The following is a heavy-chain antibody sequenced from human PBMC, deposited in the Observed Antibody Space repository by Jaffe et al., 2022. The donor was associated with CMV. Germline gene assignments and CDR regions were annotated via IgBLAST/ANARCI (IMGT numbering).Heavy chain of an antibody. CDR2: ISYDGSNK. D-gene: IGHD1-26*01. Sequence: QVQLVESGGGVVQPGRSLRLSCAASGFTFSSYGMHWVRQAPGKGLEWVAVISYDGSNKYYADSVKGRFTISRDNSKNTLYLQMNSLRAEDTAVYYCAKWEEVDQYFQHWGQGTLVTVSS. V-gene: IGHV3-30*18. CDR3: AKWEEVDQYFQH. J-gene: IGHJ1*01. CDR1: GFTFSSYG.